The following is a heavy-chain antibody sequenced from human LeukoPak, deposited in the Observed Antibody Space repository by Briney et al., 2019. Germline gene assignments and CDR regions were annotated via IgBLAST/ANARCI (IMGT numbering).Heavy chain of an antibody. CDR1: GGSFSGYY. J-gene: IGHJ4*02. CDR2: INHSGST. CDR3: ARGRESSLDY. Sequence: SETLSLTCAVYGGSFSGYYWSWIRQPPGKGLEWIGEINHSGSTNYNPSLKSRVTISVDTSKNQFSLKLSSVTAADTAVYCCARGRESSLDYWGQGTLVTVSS. V-gene: IGHV4-34*01.